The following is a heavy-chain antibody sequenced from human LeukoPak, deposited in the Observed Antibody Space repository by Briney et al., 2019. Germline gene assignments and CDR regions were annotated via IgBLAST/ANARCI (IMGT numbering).Heavy chain of an antibody. Sequence: PSETLSLTCTVSGGSISSSSYYWGWIRQPPGKGLEWIGSIYYSGSTYYNPSLKSRVTISVDTPKNQFSLKLSSVTAADTAVYYCARVTWELLRENWFDPWGQGTLVTVSS. J-gene: IGHJ5*02. V-gene: IGHV4-39*07. CDR1: GGSISSSSYY. CDR3: ARVTWELLRENWFDP. CDR2: IYYSGST. D-gene: IGHD1-26*01.